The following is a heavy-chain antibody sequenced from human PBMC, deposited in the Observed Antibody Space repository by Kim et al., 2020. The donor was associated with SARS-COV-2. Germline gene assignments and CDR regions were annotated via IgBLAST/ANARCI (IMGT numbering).Heavy chain of an antibody. CDR2: IWYDGSNK. D-gene: IGHD7-27*01. J-gene: IGHJ6*02. CDR1: GFTFSSYG. Sequence: GGSLRLSCAASGFTFSSYGMHWVRQAPGKGLEWVAVIWYDGSNKYYADSVKGRFTISRDNSKNTLYLQMNSLRAEDTAVYYCASNLGPGGYYYYGMVVWGHGTTVTASS. CDR3: ASNLGPGGYYYYGMVV. V-gene: IGHV3-33*08.